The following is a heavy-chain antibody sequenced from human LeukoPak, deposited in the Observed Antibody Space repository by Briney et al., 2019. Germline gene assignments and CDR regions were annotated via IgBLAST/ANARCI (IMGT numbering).Heavy chain of an antibody. Sequence: PGGSLRLSCAASGFTFSNYWMSWVRQAPGKGLEWVANIKEDGSEKYYVDSVKGRFTISRDNAKNSLYLQMNSLRDEDTAVYYCARGGTYCPDYWGQGTLVTVSS. D-gene: IGHD1-26*01. CDR1: GFTFSNYW. J-gene: IGHJ4*02. V-gene: IGHV3-7*04. CDR2: IKEDGSEK. CDR3: ARGGTYCPDY.